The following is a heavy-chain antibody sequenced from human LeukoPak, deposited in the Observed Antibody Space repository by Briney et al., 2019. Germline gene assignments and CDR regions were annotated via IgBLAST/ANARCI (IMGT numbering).Heavy chain of an antibody. Sequence: PSETLSLTCTVSGGSISSYYWSWIRQPAGKGLEWIGRIYTSGSTNYNPSLKSRVTMSVDTSKNQFSLKLSSVNAADTALYYCTSDNGGDWYAFDIWGQGTVVTVSS. CDR2: IYTSGST. CDR3: TSDNGGDWYAFDI. D-gene: IGHD2-21*02. CDR1: GGSISSYY. J-gene: IGHJ3*02. V-gene: IGHV4-4*07.